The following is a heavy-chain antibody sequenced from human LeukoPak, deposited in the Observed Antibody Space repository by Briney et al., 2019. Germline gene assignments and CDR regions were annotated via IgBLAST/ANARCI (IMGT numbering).Heavy chain of an antibody. V-gene: IGHV4-34*01. Sequence: PSETLSLTCAVYGGSFSGYYWSWIRQPPGKGLEWIGEIKDGGLTNYNPSLKSRVTTSVDTSKNQFSLKLSSVTAADTAVYYCARVKDGYNRYWGQGTLVTVSS. D-gene: IGHD5-24*01. CDR2: IKDGGLT. CDR1: GGSFSGYY. J-gene: IGHJ4*02. CDR3: ARVKDGYNRY.